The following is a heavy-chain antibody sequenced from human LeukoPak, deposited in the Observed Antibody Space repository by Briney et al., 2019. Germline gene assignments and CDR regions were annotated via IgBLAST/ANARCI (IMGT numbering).Heavy chain of an antibody. CDR1: GYTFTNYN. V-gene: IGHV1-46*01. J-gene: IGHJ6*02. Sequence: ASGKVSCKASGYTFTNYNIHMVRHAPGQGLGWMGIINPSRDRTSYAQKFQGRVTMTRDTSTSTVYMELSRLRSDDTAVYYCARGIVVVPAANGEDHYYYGMDVWGQGTTVTVSS. D-gene: IGHD2-2*01. CDR2: INPSRDRT. CDR3: ARGIVVVPAANGEDHYYYGMDV.